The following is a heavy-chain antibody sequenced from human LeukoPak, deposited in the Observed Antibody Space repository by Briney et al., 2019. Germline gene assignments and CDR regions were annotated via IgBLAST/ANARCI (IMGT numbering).Heavy chain of an antibody. J-gene: IGHJ4*01. V-gene: IGHV1-46*01. CDR3: SGDPVLSGYYFYY. D-gene: IGHD3-22*01. Sequence: GASVKVSCKASGYTFTSYYMHLVRQAPGQGLEWMGIINPSGGSTSYAQKFQGRVTMTRDTSTSTVYMELSSLRSEDTAVYYCSGDPVLSGYYFYYWGQGTLVTVSS. CDR2: INPSGGST. CDR1: GYTFTSYY.